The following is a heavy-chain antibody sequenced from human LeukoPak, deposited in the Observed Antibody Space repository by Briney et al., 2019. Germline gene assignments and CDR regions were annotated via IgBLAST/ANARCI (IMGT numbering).Heavy chain of an antibody. CDR1: GFTFSNYA. V-gene: IGHV3-23*01. Sequence: GGSLRLSCAASGFTFSNYAMSWVRQAPGKGLEWVSTLSGTGGSTYYADSVKGRFTISRDNSKNTLYLQVSSLRAEDTAVYYCARELDYYDSSGYSDYWGQGTLVTVSS. CDR2: LSGTGGST. D-gene: IGHD3-22*01. CDR3: ARELDYYDSSGYSDY. J-gene: IGHJ4*02.